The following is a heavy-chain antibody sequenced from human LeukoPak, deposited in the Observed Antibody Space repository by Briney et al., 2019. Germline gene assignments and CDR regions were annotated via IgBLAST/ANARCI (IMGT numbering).Heavy chain of an antibody. J-gene: IGHJ4*02. Sequence: ASVKVSCKASGYTFTGYYMLWVRQAPGQGLEWMGWINPNSGGTNYAQKFQGRVTMTRDTSISTAYMELSRLRSDDTAVYYCAGAADTAMAHFDYWGQGTLVTVSS. CDR1: GYTFTGYY. D-gene: IGHD5-18*01. CDR3: AGAADTAMAHFDY. CDR2: INPNSGGT. V-gene: IGHV1-2*02.